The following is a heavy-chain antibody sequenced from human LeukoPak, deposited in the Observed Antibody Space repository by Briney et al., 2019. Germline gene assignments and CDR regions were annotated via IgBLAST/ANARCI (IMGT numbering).Heavy chain of an antibody. Sequence: GGSLRLSCAASGFTFSSYAMHWVRQAPGKGLEWVAVISYDGSNKYYADSVKGRFTISRDNSKNTLYLQMNSLRAEDTAVYYCASFAGYDFWSGYYLYFDYWGQGTLVTVSS. V-gene: IGHV3-30*04. CDR2: ISYDGSNK. CDR3: ASFAGYDFWSGYYLYFDY. D-gene: IGHD3-3*01. CDR1: GFTFSSYA. J-gene: IGHJ4*02.